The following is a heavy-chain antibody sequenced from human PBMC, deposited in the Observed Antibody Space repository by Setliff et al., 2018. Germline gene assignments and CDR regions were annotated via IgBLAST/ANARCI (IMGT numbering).Heavy chain of an antibody. J-gene: IGHJ4*02. D-gene: IGHD2-2*01. CDR1: GYNFITLG. CDR2: ISPYSGKT. CDR3: ARGPLDFVVTPAAAKFDY. Sequence: GASVKVSCKTSGYNFITLGINWVRQAPGQGLEWVGWISPYSGKTDYAQKFQGRVIMTIDSSTTTAYMELRSLRSDDTAVYYCARGPLDFVVTPAAAKFDYWGQGTLVTVSS. V-gene: IGHV1-18*01.